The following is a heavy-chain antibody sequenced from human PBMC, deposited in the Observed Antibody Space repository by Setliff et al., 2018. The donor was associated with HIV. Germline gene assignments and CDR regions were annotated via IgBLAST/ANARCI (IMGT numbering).Heavy chain of an antibody. CDR3: VRGDSTGYFREPQYFQH. V-gene: IGHV4-30-2*01. J-gene: IGHJ1*01. D-gene: IGHD3-22*01. CDR2: VYHSGHT. Sequence: PSETLSLTCAVSGASISSGGYSWSWIRQPPGKGLEWIGNVYHSGHTYYNPSLKSRVTISIDRSKNQFSLRLTPVTAADTAVYYCVRGDSTGYFREPQYFQHWGQGTLVTVSS. CDR1: GASISSGGYS.